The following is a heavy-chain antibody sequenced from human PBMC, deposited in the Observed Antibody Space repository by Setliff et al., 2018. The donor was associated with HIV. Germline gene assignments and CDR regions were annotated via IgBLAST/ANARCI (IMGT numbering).Heavy chain of an antibody. CDR3: ARLQKLDDIYYLDD. V-gene: IGHV4-31*03. D-gene: IGHD4-4*01. Sequence: SETLSLTCTVSGVSINSGDYFWSWIRQHPGKGLEWVGYISYRGTTYYNPSFKSRVTMSMDTSKNQVSLKLTSVTAADTAVHFCARLQKLDDIYYLDDWGQGTLVTVSS. J-gene: IGHJ4*02. CDR1: GVSINSGDYF. CDR2: ISYRGTT.